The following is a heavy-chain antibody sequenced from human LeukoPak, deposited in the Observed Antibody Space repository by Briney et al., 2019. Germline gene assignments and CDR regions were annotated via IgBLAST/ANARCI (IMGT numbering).Heavy chain of an antibody. CDR3: ARRMGGYGDY. D-gene: IGHD6-25*01. CDR2: INHSGST. Sequence: SETLSLTCAVCGGSFSGYYWSWIRQPPGKGLEWIGEINHSGSTNYNPSLKSRVTISVDTSKNQFSLKLSSVTAADTAVYYCARRMGGYGDYWGQGTLVTVSS. V-gene: IGHV4-34*01. CDR1: GGSFSGYY. J-gene: IGHJ4*02.